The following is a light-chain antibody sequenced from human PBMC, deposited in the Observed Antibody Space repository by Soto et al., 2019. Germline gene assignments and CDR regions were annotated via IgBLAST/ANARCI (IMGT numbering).Light chain of an antibody. Sequence: QSVLTQPASVSGSPGQSITISCTGTSSDVGGYDYVSWFQHHPGKAPKLIIYDVNNRPSGVSNRFSGSKSGNTASLTISGLQAEDEDDYYCSSYTTTTVLFGGGTKLTVL. CDR2: DVN. V-gene: IGLV2-14*03. J-gene: IGLJ3*02. CDR1: SSDVGGYDY. CDR3: SSYTTTTVL.